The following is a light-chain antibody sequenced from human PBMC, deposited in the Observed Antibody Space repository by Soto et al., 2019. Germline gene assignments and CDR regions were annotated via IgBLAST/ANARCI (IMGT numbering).Light chain of an antibody. CDR1: QSVSTN. Sequence: RVMTQSPATLSLSPGERATLSCRASQSVSTNVAWYQQKPGQAPRLLIYGASTRATDIPARFSGSESGTDFTLTISSLQAEDFAVYYCQKYNNWPPWTFGQGTKVEVK. CDR3: QKYNNWPPWT. J-gene: IGKJ1*01. V-gene: IGKV3-15*01. CDR2: GAS.